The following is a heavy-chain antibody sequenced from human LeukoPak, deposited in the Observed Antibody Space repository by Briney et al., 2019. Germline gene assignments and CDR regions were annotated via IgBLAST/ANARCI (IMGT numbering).Heavy chain of an antibody. V-gene: IGHV4-59*08. CDR1: GGSISSYY. Sequence: SETLSLTCTVSGGSISSYYWSWIRQPPGKGLEWIGYIYYSGSTNYNPSLKSRVTISVDTSKSQFSLKLSSVTAADTAVYYCARLMDPHELGMIFDYWGQGTLVTVSS. CDR3: ARLMDPHELGMIFDY. J-gene: IGHJ4*02. D-gene: IGHD7-27*01. CDR2: IYYSGST.